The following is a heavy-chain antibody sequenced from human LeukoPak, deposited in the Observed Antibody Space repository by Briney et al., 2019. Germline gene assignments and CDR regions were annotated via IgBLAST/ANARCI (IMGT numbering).Heavy chain of an antibody. CDR1: GFTFSSYS. J-gene: IGHJ6*03. Sequence: GGSLRLSCAASGFTFSSYSMNWVRQAPGKGLEWVSSISSSSSYIYYADSVKGRFTISRDNAKNSLYLQMNSLRAEDTAVNYCASGLGDDSSGYYYYYYYMDVWGKGTTVTVSS. CDR3: ASGLGDDSSGYYYYYYYMDV. CDR2: ISSSSSYI. V-gene: IGHV3-21*01. D-gene: IGHD3-22*01.